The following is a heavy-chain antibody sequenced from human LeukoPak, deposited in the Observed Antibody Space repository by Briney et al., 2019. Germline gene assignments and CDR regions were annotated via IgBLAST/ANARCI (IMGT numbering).Heavy chain of an antibody. J-gene: IGHJ6*03. CDR1: GYTFTGYY. D-gene: IGHD1-26*01. CDR3: ARVGVGDGYDYMDV. CDR2: INPNSGGT. V-gene: IGHV1-2*02. Sequence: ASVKVSCKASGYTFTGYYMHWVRQAPGQGLEWMGWINPNSGGTNYAQKFQGRVTMTRDTSISTAYMELSRLRSDDTAVYYCARVGVGDGYDYMDVWGKGTTVTISS.